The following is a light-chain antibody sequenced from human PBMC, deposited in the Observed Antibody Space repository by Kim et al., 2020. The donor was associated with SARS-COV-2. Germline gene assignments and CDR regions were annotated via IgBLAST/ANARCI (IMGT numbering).Light chain of an antibody. CDR3: QVWDSSRDHWV. Sequence: SYELTQPPSVSVAPGETATITCGGHNIGSKTVHWYQQRPGQAPVMVIYYERRRPSGIPDRFSGSNSENTATLTITRVEAGDEADYYCQVWDSSRDHWVFG. CDR1: NIGSKT. J-gene: IGLJ3*02. CDR2: YER. V-gene: IGLV3-21*04.